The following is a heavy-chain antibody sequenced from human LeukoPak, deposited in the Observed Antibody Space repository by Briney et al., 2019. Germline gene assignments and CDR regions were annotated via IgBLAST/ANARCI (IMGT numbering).Heavy chain of an antibody. CDR2: INARGFIT. Sequence: PGGSLRLSCAASGFTFNTLAMSWVRQAPGKGLEWVSAINARGFITYYAESVKGRFTISRDNSKNTLFLQVNSLSVEDTAIYYCVNHITAMVRGCLDHWGQGILVTVSS. D-gene: IGHD5-18*01. V-gene: IGHV3-23*01. CDR3: VNHITAMVRGCLDH. J-gene: IGHJ4*02. CDR1: GFTFNTLA.